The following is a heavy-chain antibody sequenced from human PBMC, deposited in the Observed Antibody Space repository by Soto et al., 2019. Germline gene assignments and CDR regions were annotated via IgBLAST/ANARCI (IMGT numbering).Heavy chain of an antibody. V-gene: IGHV4-59*11. D-gene: IGHD6-19*01. CDR2: IFYSGST. Sequence: QVQLQESGPGLVKPSGTLSLTCTVSGGSISGHYWIWIRQSPGKGLEWIGHIFYSGSTNYNPSLKSRVTLSADTSKTQFSLRLSSVTAADTAVYYCARVGSSGWSPDYWGQGILVTVSS. CDR3: ARVGSSGWSPDY. CDR1: GGSISGHY. J-gene: IGHJ4*02.